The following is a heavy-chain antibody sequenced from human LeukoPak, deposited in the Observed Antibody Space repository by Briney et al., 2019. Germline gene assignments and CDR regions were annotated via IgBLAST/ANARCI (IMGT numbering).Heavy chain of an antibody. CDR3: AGRRYGNQFDP. D-gene: IGHD4-17*01. J-gene: IGHJ5*02. CDR2: IFYSGST. Sequence: SETLSLTCTVSGGSISTSGYYWGWIRQPPGKGLEWIGSIFYSGSTFYNPSLKSRVTISVDTSKNQFSLKPSSVTAADTAVYYCAGRRYGNQFDPWGQGTLVTVSS. CDR1: GGSISTSGYY. V-gene: IGHV4-39*01.